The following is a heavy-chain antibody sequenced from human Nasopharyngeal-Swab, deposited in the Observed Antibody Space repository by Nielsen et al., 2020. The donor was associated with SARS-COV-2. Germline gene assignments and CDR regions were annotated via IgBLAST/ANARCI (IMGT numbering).Heavy chain of an antibody. D-gene: IGHD3-3*01. CDR2: FDPVDGET. Sequence: ASVKVSCKVSGYTLTELSMHWVRQAPGKGLEWMGGFDPVDGETIYAQKFQGRVTMTEDTSTDTAYMELSSLRSEDTAVYYCATGIWSGYYYGMDVWGQGTTVTVSS. CDR1: GYTLTELS. CDR3: ATGIWSGYYYGMDV. V-gene: IGHV1-24*01. J-gene: IGHJ6*02.